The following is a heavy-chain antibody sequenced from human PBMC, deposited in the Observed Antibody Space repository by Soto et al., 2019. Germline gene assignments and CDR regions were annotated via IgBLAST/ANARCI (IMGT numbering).Heavy chain of an antibody. CDR1: GGSISSGGYS. CDR3: AAGGGLPRYY. J-gene: IGHJ4*02. Sequence: QLQLQESGSGLVKPSQTLSLTCAVSGGSISSGGYSWSWIRQPPGKGLEWIGYIYHGGSTYYNTSLKSRVTISVDMSKNQFSQKLSSVAAANTAVYYCAAGGGLPRYYWGKGTLVTVSS. V-gene: IGHV4-30-2*01. D-gene: IGHD5-12*01. CDR2: IYHGGST.